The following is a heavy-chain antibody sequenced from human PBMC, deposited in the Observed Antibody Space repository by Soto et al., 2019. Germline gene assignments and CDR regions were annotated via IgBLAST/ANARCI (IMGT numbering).Heavy chain of an antibody. CDR2: ISGDGSGT. V-gene: IGHV3-23*01. Sequence: EVQLLESGGGFIQPGGSLRLSCAASGFTFSSYGMSWVRQAPGKGLEWVSSISGDGSGTYYADSVKGRFAISRDNSKSTLSLQMNSLGAEDTAIYYCAKIVENGGINYWGRGTRVTVSS. CDR3: AKIVENGGINY. D-gene: IGHD1-26*01. J-gene: IGHJ4*02. CDR1: GFTFSSYG.